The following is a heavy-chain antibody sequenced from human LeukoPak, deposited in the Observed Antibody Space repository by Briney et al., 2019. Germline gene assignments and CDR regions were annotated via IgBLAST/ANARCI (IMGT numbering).Heavy chain of an antibody. V-gene: IGHV1-8*03. J-gene: IGHJ3*02. CDR2: MNPNSGNT. D-gene: IGHD2-15*01. Sequence: GASVKVSCKASGYIFTSYDINWVRQATGQGLEWMGWMNPNSGNTGYAQKFQGRVTITRNTSISTAYMELSSLRSEDTAVYYCARGYCSGGSCSHDAFDIWGQGTMVTVSS. CDR3: ARGYCSGGSCSHDAFDI. CDR1: GYIFTSYD.